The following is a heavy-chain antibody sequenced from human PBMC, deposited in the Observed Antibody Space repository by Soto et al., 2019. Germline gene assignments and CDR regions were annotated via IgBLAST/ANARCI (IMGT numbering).Heavy chain of an antibody. D-gene: IGHD6-6*01. J-gene: IGHJ3*02. CDR1: GGSVSSGGYY. V-gene: IGHV4-61*08. Sequence: NPSETLSLTCTVSGGSVSSGGYYWSWIRQPPGKGLEWIGYIYYIGSTNYNPSLKSRVTISVDTSKNQFSLKLSSVTAADTAVYYCAGSKQLDAFDIWGQGKMITVSS. CDR2: IYYIGST. CDR3: AGSKQLDAFDI.